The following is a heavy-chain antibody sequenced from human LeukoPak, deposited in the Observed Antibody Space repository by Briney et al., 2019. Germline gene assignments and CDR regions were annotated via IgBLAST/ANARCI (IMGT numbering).Heavy chain of an antibody. V-gene: IGHV3-30-3*01. CDR2: ISYDGSNK. CDR3: ARDMSGSYYGYYFDY. Sequence: PGGSLRLSYAASGFTFSSYAMHWVRQAPGKGLEWVAVISYDGSNKYYADSVKGRFTISRDNSKNTLYLQMNSLRAEDTAVYYCARDMSGSYYGYYFDYWGQGTLVTVSS. CDR1: GFTFSSYA. D-gene: IGHD1-26*01. J-gene: IGHJ4*02.